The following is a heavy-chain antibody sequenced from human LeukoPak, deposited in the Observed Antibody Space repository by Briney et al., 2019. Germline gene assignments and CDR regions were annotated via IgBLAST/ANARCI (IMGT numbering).Heavy chain of an antibody. CDR1: GFTFSSYA. J-gene: IGHJ6*02. D-gene: IGHD2-8*01. CDR2: ISYDGSNK. V-gene: IGHV3-30-3*01. Sequence: GGSLRLSCAASGFTFSSYAMHWVRQAPGKGLEWVAVISYDGSNKYYADSVKGRFTISRDNSKNTRYLQMNSLRAEDTAVYYCARGPERTGVGTRYYYDMDVWGQGTTVTVSS. CDR3: ARGPERTGVGTRYYYDMDV.